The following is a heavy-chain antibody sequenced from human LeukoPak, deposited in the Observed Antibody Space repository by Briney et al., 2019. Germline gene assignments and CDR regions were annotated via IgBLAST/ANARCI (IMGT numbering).Heavy chain of an antibody. Sequence: GGSLRLSCAASGFTFSDYYMSWIRQAPGRGLEWVSYISSSGLTKYHADSVKGRFTISRDNAKNSLYLQMNSLRAEDTAVYYCSRGRRPFIATAALDYWGQGTLITVSS. CDR3: SRGRRPFIATAALDY. CDR2: ISSSGLTK. V-gene: IGHV3-11*04. CDR1: GFTFSDYY. D-gene: IGHD6-13*01. J-gene: IGHJ4*02.